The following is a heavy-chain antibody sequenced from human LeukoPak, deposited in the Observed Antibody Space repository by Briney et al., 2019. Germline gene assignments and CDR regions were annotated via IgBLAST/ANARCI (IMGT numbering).Heavy chain of an antibody. V-gene: IGHV3-21*01. CDR3: ARVHGGYPFDQ. J-gene: IGHJ4*02. CDR1: GFTFSSYN. Sequence: PGGSLRLSCAASGFTFSSYNMNWVRQAPGKGLEWVSSTTSSSSYIYYADSVKGRFNISRDNVKNSLYLQMNGLRAEDTAVYYCARVHGGYPFDQWGQGTLVTVSS. CDR2: TTSSSSYI. D-gene: IGHD2-15*01.